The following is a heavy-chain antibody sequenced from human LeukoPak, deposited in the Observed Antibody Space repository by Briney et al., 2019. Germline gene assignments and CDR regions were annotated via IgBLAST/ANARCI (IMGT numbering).Heavy chain of an antibody. J-gene: IGHJ3*02. CDR2: INHSGST. CDR3: ARVLDYDSSGYYLAFDI. D-gene: IGHD3-22*01. V-gene: IGHV4-34*01. CDR1: GGSFSGYY. Sequence: SETLSLTCAVYGGSFSGYYWSWIRQPPGKGLEWIGEINHSGSTNYNPSLESRVTISVDTSKNQFSLKLSSVTAADTAVYYCARVLDYDSSGYYLAFDIWGQGTMVTVSS.